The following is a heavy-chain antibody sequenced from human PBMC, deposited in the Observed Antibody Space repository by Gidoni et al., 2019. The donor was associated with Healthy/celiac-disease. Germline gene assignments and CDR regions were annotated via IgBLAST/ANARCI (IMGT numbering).Heavy chain of an antibody. Sequence: VQLVETGRGLDVPGGSLRRSCAASAFTLSSYSMNGVRQAPGKGLEWVSSISSSSSYIYYADSVTSRFTISRDNAKNSLYLQMNSLSAEDTAVYYCARDAYYDSSGYYLTDYWGQGTLVTVSS. V-gene: IGHV3-21*01. D-gene: IGHD3-22*01. CDR1: AFTLSSYS. CDR3: ARDAYYDSSGYYLTDY. CDR2: ISSSSSYI. J-gene: IGHJ4*02.